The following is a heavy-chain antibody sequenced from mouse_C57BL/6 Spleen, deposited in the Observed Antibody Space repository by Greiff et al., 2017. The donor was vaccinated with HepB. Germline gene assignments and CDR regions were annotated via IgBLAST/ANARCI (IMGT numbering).Heavy chain of an antibody. J-gene: IGHJ3*01. Sequence: QVQLQQSGAELVRPGASVTLSCKASGYTFTDYEMHWVKQTPVHGLEWIGAIDPETGGTAYNQKFKGKAILTADKSSSTAYMELRSLTSEDSAVYYCTRGDYDYDGGFAYWGQGTLVTVSA. CDR3: TRGDYDYDGGFAY. CDR2: IDPETGGT. CDR1: GYTFTDYE. V-gene: IGHV1-15*01. D-gene: IGHD2-4*01.